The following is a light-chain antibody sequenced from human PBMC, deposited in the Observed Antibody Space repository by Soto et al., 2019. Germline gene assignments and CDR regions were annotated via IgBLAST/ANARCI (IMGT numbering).Light chain of an antibody. V-gene: IGKV1-12*01. CDR3: QQAYSFPLT. Sequence: DIQMTQSPSSVSASVGDRVTITCRARQGLGVWLGWYQQKPGKAPQLLIFGASGLQTGVPSRFSGSGSGTDFTLTISSLQPEDFATYYCQQAYSFPLTFGGGTKVEIK. CDR2: GAS. CDR1: QGLGVW. J-gene: IGKJ4*01.